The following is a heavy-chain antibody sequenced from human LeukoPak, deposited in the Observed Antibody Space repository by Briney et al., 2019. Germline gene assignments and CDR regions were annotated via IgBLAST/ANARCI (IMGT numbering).Heavy chain of an antibody. D-gene: IGHD2-21*02. CDR1: GFTFSDYE. Sequence: EGSLRLSCAASGFTFSDYEMNWVRQAPGKGLEWILHISTSGSIIHYADSVKGRFTISRDNAKNSLYLQMNSLRAEDTAVYYCARGDPENYYYYMDVWGKGTTVTVSS. CDR2: ISTSGSII. V-gene: IGHV3-48*03. CDR3: ARGDPENYYYYMDV. J-gene: IGHJ6*03.